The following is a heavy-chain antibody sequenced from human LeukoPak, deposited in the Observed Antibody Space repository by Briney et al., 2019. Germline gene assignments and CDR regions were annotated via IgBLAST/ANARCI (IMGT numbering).Heavy chain of an antibody. J-gene: IGHJ4*02. CDR2: IASSGRNT. CDR1: GFNFNDAA. V-gene: IGHV3-23*01. CDR3: AKGGTGIHFDY. D-gene: IGHD1-1*01. Sequence: PGGSLRLSCAASGFNFNDAAMTWVRQAPGKGLEWVSLIASSGRNTYYTDSVRGRFTISRDNSKNTLYLQMNSLRAEDTAVYYCAKGGTGIHFDYWGQGTLVTVSS.